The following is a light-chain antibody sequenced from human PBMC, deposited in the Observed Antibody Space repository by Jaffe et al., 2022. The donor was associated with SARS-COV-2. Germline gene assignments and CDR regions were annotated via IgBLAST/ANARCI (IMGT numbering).Light chain of an antibody. V-gene: IGKV3-11*01. CDR1: ESVNTF. CDR2: DAS. J-gene: IGKJ5*01. CDR3: QQRSNWPPIT. Sequence: EIVLTQSPATLSLSPGERATLTCRASESVNTFLAWYQQKVGQAPRLLIYDASNRAAGIPDRFSGSGSGTEFTLTISSVEPEDFAVYYCQQRSNWPPITFGQGTRLDIK.